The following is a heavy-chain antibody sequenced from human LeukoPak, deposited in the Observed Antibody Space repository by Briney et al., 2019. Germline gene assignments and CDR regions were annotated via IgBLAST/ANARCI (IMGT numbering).Heavy chain of an antibody. Sequence: PGGSLRLSCAASGFTVSSNYMSWVRQAPGKGLEWVSVIYSGGSTYYADSVKGRFTISIDNSKNTLYLQMNSLRAEDTAVYYCARAVPDYYDSSGYLVYFDYWGQGTLVTVSS. CDR3: ARAVPDYYDSSGYLVYFDY. D-gene: IGHD3-22*01. V-gene: IGHV3-53*01. CDR2: IYSGGST. J-gene: IGHJ4*02. CDR1: GFTVSSNY.